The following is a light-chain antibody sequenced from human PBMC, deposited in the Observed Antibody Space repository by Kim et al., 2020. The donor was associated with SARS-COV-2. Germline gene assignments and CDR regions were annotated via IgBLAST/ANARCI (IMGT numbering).Light chain of an antibody. V-gene: IGLV7-46*01. CDR2: ETS. J-gene: IGLJ3*02. Sequence: PGGTVPCTCGSSTGAVTSGHYPYWFQQKPGQAPRTLIYETSNKHSWTPARFSGSLLGGKAALTLSGAQPEDEAEYYCLLSHSGARVFGGGTKLTFL. CDR3: LLSHSGARV. CDR1: TGAVTSGHY.